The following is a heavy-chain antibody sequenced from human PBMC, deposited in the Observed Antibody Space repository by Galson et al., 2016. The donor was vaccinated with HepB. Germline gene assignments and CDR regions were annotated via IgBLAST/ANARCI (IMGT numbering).Heavy chain of an antibody. CDR1: GFTFREYH. Sequence: SLRLYCAASGFTFREYHMNWLRQVPGKGLEWLSYIGSAGTTIYYADSVKGRFTISRDNAENSLSLQMNSLRAEDTAVYFCAGGSWGITPLLHYWGQGTLVTVSS. J-gene: IGHJ4*02. V-gene: IGHV3-11*01. CDR3: AGGSWGITPLLHY. CDR2: IGSAGTTI. D-gene: IGHD1-14*01.